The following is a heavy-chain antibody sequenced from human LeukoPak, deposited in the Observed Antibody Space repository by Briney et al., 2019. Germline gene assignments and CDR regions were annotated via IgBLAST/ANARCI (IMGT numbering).Heavy chain of an antibody. CDR2: IGAYNGNT. V-gene: IGHV1-18*01. J-gene: IGHJ6*02. CDR1: GYTFTSYG. CDR3: ARDLLRLGELSTQWGWYYYGMDV. D-gene: IGHD3-16*02. Sequence: ASVKVPCKASGYTFTSYGISWVRQAPGQGLEWMGWIGAYNGNTNYAQKLQGRVTMTTDTSTSTAYMELRSLRSDDTAVYYCARDLLRLGELSTQWGWYYYGMDVWGQGTTVTVSS.